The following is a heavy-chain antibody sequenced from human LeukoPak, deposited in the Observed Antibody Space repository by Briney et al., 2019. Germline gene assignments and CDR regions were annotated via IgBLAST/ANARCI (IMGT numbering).Heavy chain of an antibody. V-gene: IGHV4-4*02. CDR2: IYHSGST. CDR1: GGSISSSNW. Sequence: SETLSLTCAVSGGSISSSNWWSWVCQPPGKGLEWIGEIYHSGSTNYNPSLKSRVTISVDKSKNQFSLKLSSVTAADTAVYYCARSERGIAAAGTDYWGQGTLVTVSS. CDR3: ARSERGIAAAGTDY. D-gene: IGHD6-13*01. J-gene: IGHJ4*02.